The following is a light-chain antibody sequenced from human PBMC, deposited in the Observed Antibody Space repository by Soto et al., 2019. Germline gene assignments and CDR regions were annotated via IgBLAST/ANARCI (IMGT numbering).Light chain of an antibody. CDR3: SSYTSRNSLV. Sequence: QSALTQPASVSGSPGQSITISCTGSSSDIGAYNYVSWYQQHPGKAPKVLIYEVSNRPSGISNRFSGSKSGDTASLTISGLQAEDEADYYCSSYTSRNSLVFGTGTKLTVL. CDR2: EVS. CDR1: SSDIGAYNY. J-gene: IGLJ1*01. V-gene: IGLV2-14*01.